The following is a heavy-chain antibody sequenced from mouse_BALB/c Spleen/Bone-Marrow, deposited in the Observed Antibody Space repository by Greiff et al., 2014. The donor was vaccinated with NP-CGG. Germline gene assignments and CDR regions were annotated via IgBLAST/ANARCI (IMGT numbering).Heavy chain of an antibody. V-gene: IGHV1S56*01. D-gene: IGHD2-13*01. J-gene: IGHJ4*01. CDR3: ARSGGDSMDY. CDR1: GYTFTSYD. CDR2: IYPGDGST. Sequence: VQLQKSGPELVKPGALVKISCKASGYTFTSYDINWVKQRPGQGLEWIGWIYPGDGSTKYNEKFKGKATLTADKSSSTAYMQLSSLTSENSADYFCARSGGDSMDYWGQGTSVTVSS.